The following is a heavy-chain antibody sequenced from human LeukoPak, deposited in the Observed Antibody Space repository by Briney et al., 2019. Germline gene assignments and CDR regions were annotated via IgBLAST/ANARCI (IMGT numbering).Heavy chain of an antibody. D-gene: IGHD3-10*01. CDR1: GFTFSSYG. J-gene: IGHJ4*02. Sequence: GRSLRLSCAASGFTFSSYGMHWVRQAPGKGLEWVAVIWYDGSNKYYADSVKGRFTISRDNSKNTLYLQTNSLRAEGTAVYYCARDNERFGELSLDYWGQGTLVTVSS. CDR2: IWYDGSNK. CDR3: ARDNERFGELSLDY. V-gene: IGHV3-33*01.